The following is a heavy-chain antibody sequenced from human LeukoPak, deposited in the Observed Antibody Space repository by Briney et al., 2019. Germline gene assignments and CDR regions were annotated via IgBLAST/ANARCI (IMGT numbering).Heavy chain of an antibody. CDR2: TYSGGST. V-gene: IGHV3-53*01. CDR3: ATTSRYSSSWYVFDY. J-gene: IGHJ4*02. Sequence: GGSLRLSCAASGFTVSSNYMSWVRQAPGKGLEWVSVTYSGGSTYYADSVKGRFTISRDNSKNTLYLQMNSLRAEDTAVYYCATTSRYSSSWYVFDYWGQGTLVTVSS. CDR1: GFTVSSNY. D-gene: IGHD6-13*01.